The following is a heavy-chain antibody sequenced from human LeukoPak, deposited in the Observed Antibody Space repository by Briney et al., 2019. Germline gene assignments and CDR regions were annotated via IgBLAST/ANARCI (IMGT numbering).Heavy chain of an antibody. D-gene: IGHD3-10*01. J-gene: IGHJ3*02. CDR3: AKDRNYYGSGSYYLDI. Sequence: AGGSLRLSCAASGFSVSSYGMHWVRQAPGKGLEWVAVISYEGSNKYYADSVKGRLTISRDDSKNTLHLQMNSLRAEDTAVYYCAKDRNYYGSGSYYLDIWGQGTMVTVSS. CDR1: GFSVSSYG. CDR2: ISYEGSNK. V-gene: IGHV3-30*18.